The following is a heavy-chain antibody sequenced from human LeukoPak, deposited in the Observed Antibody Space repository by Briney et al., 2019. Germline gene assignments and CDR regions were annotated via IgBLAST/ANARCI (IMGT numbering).Heavy chain of an antibody. CDR2: IYHSGST. V-gene: IGHV4-38-2*02. D-gene: IGHD2-15*01. J-gene: IGHJ4*02. CDR1: GYSISSGYY. Sequence: SETLSLTCTVSGYSISSGYYWGWIRQPPGKGLEWIGSIYHSGSTYYNPSLKSRVTISVDTSKNQFSLKLSSVTAADTAVYYRARAIVVVAAINFDYWGQGTLVTVSS. CDR3: ARAIVVVAAINFDY.